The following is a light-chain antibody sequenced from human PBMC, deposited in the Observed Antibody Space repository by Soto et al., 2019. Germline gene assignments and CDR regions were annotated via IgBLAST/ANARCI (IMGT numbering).Light chain of an antibody. V-gene: IGLV2-14*01. CDR2: DVS. J-gene: IGLJ1*01. Sequence: LTQPASVSGSPGQSITISCTGTSSDVGGSNYVSWYQQHPGKAPKLIISDVSYRPSGVSNRFSGSKSGNTASLTISGLQVEDEADYYCSSYTSSSTYVFGTGTEVTVL. CDR3: SSYTSSSTYV. CDR1: SSDVGGSNY.